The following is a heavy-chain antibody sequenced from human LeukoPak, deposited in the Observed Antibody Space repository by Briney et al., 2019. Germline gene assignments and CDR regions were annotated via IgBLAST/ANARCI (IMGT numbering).Heavy chain of an antibody. CDR2: INHSGST. CDR1: GGSFSGYY. D-gene: IGHD3-10*01. Sequence: SETLSLTCAVYGGSFSGYYWSWIRQPPGKGLGWIGEINHSGSTNYNPSLKSRVTISVDTSKNQFSLKLSSVTAADTAVYYCASSWVRGVIKWYYYGMDVWGQGTTVTVSS. J-gene: IGHJ6*02. CDR3: ASSWVRGVIKWYYYGMDV. V-gene: IGHV4-34*01.